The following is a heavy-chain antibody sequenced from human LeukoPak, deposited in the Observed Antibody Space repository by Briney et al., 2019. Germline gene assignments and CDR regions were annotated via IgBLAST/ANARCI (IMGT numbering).Heavy chain of an antibody. Sequence: ASVKVSCKASGYTFTGYYMHWVGQAPGQGLEWMGWINPNSGGTNYAQKFQGRVTMTRDTSISTAYMELSRLRSDDTAVYYCASPGNYYDSSGYYYFDYWGQGTLVTVSS. J-gene: IGHJ4*02. D-gene: IGHD3-22*01. CDR1: GYTFTGYY. CDR3: ASPGNYYDSSGYYYFDY. V-gene: IGHV1-2*02. CDR2: INPNSGGT.